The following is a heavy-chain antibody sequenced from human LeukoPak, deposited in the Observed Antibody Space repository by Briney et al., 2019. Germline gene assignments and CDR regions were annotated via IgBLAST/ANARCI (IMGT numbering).Heavy chain of an antibody. J-gene: IGHJ4*02. CDR3: ARDTYYYDSSGYSVIDY. CDR2: IWYDGSNK. V-gene: IGHV3-33*01. D-gene: IGHD3-22*01. CDR1: GFTFSSYG. Sequence: GRSLRLSCAASGFTFSSYGMHWVRQAPGKGLEWVAVIWYDGSNKYYADSVKGRFAISRDNSKNTLYLQMNSLRAEDKAVYYCARDTYYYDSSGYSVIDYWGQGTLVTVSS.